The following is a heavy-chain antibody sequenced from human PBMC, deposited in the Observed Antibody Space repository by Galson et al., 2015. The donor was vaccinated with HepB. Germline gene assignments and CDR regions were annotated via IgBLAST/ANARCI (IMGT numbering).Heavy chain of an antibody. J-gene: IGHJ3*02. V-gene: IGHV4-34*01. CDR1: GGSFSGYY. D-gene: IGHD6-6*01. Sequence: LSLTCAVYGGSFSGYYWSWIRQPPGKGLEWIGEINHSGSTNYNPSLKSRVTISVDTSKNQFSLKLSSVTAADTAVYYCARPRRQSSRHAFDIWGQGTMVTVSS. CDR2: INHSGST. CDR3: ARPRRQSSRHAFDI.